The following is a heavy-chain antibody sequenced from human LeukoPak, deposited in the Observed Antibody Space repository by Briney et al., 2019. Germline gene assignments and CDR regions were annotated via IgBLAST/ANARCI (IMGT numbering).Heavy chain of an antibody. D-gene: IGHD1-1*01. CDR1: GFTFDDYA. Sequence: GGSLRLSCAASGFTFDDYAMHWVRQAPGKGLEWVSGISWNSGSIGYADSVKGRFTISRDNAKNSLYLQMNSLRAEDTAVYYCARGGPRYPKNYWGQGTLVTVSS. V-gene: IGHV3-9*01. CDR2: ISWNSGSI. CDR3: ARGGPRYPKNY. J-gene: IGHJ4*02.